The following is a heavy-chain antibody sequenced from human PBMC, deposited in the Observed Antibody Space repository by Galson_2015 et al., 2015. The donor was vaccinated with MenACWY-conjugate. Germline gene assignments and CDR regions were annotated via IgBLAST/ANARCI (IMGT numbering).Heavy chain of an antibody. Sequence: SLRLSCAASGFTFSDYCMHWVRQAPGKGLVWVSRLCGDGSGKTYAGSVKGRFTISRDNAKNTLYLQMSSLRAEDTAVYYCARKGPNGRPPDGFDIWGQGTMVTVSS. CDR3: ARKGPNGRPPDGFDI. D-gene: IGHD2-8*01. CDR2: LCGDGSGK. J-gene: IGHJ3*02. V-gene: IGHV3-74*01. CDR1: GFTFSDYC.